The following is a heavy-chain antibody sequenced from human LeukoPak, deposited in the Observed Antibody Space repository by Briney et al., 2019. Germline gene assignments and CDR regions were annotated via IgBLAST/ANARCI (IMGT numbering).Heavy chain of an antibody. CDR2: INPNSGGT. CDR3: ARAGYSSGWNDWVRIDY. CDR1: GYTFTGYY. Sequence: ASVKVSCKASGYTFTGYYMHWVRQAPGQGLEWMGWINPNSGGTNYAQKFQGWVTMTRDTSISTAYMELSRLRSDDTAVYYCARAGYSSGWNDWVRIDYWGQGTLVTVSS. V-gene: IGHV1-2*04. D-gene: IGHD6-19*01. J-gene: IGHJ4*02.